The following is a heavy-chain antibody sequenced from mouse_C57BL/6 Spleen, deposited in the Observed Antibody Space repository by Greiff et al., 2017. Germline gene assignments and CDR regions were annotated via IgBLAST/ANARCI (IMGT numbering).Heavy chain of an antibody. D-gene: IGHD1-1*01. CDR3: ARSTTVVGGAMDY. J-gene: IGHJ4*01. V-gene: IGHV1-76*01. CDR2: IYPGSGNT. CDR1: GYTFTDHY. Sequence: QVQLQQSGAELVRPGASVKLSCKASGYTFTDHYINWVKQRPGQGLEWIARIYPGSGNTYYNEKFKGKATLTAEKSSSTAYMQLSSLTSEDSAVYFCARSTTVVGGAMDYWGQGTSVTVSS.